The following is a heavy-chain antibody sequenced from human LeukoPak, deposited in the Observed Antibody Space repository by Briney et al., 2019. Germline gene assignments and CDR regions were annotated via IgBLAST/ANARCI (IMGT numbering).Heavy chain of an antibody. J-gene: IGHJ4*02. Sequence: SETLSLTCTVSGGSISSHYWSWIRQPLGKGLEWIGYIYYSGSTNYNPSLKSRVTISVDTSKNQFSLKLSSVTAADTAVYYCARERRDVLMVYVFDYWGQGTLVTVSS. V-gene: IGHV4-59*11. CDR2: IYYSGST. CDR1: GGSISSHY. CDR3: ARERRDVLMVYVFDY. D-gene: IGHD2-8*01.